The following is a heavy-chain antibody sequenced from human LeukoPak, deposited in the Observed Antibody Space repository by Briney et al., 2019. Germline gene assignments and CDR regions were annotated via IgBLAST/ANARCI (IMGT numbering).Heavy chain of an antibody. D-gene: IGHD3-10*01. CDR2: FDPEVGET. CDR1: GYTLTELS. V-gene: IGHV1-24*01. CDR3: ATARGDYYFDY. J-gene: IGHJ4*02. Sequence: ASVKVSCKVSGYTLTELSMHWVRQAPGKGLEWMGGFDPEVGETIYAQKFQGRVTVTEDTSTDTAYMELSSLRSEDTAVYYCATARGDYYFDYWGQGTLVTVSS.